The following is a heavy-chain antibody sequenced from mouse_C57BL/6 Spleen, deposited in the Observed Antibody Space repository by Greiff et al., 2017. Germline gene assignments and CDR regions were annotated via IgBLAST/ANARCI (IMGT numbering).Heavy chain of an antibody. CDR2: ISYDGSN. J-gene: IGHJ4*01. D-gene: IGHD2-2*01. Sequence: DVQLQESGPGLVKPSQSLSLTCSVTGYSITSGYYWNWIRQFPGNKLEWMGYISYDGSNNYNPSLKNRISITRDTSKNQFFLKLNSVTTEDTATYYCAIAVYYGYGVAMDYWGQGTSVTVSS. V-gene: IGHV3-6*01. CDR3: AIAVYYGYGVAMDY. CDR1: GYSITSGYY.